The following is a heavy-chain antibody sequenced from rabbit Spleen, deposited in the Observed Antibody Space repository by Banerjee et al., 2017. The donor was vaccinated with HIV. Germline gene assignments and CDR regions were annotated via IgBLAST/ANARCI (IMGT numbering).Heavy chain of an antibody. CDR2: IDTGSGST. Sequence: QEQLVESGGGLVQPEGSLTLTCTASGFSFSSRYYMCWVRQAPGKGLEWIGCIDTGSGSTYYANWAEGRFTITKTSSTTVTLQLNSLTAADTATYFCARADYRGGAANYGVDPWGPGTLVTVS. J-gene: IGHJ2*01. CDR1: GFSFSSRYY. V-gene: IGHV1S45*01. CDR3: ARADYRGGAANYGVDP. D-gene: IGHD4-1*01.